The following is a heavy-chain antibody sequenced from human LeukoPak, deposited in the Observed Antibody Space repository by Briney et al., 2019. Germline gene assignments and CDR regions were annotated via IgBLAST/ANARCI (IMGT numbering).Heavy chain of an antibody. CDR2: IYYSGST. D-gene: IGHD6-19*01. Sequence: SETLSLTCTVSGGSISSYYWSWIRQPPGKGLVWIGYIYYSGSTNYNPSLKSRVTISVDTSKNQFSLKLSSVTAADTAVYYCARDEYPSSGWYRYFQHWGQGTLVTVSS. J-gene: IGHJ1*01. V-gene: IGHV4-59*01. CDR1: GGSISSYY. CDR3: ARDEYPSSGWYRYFQH.